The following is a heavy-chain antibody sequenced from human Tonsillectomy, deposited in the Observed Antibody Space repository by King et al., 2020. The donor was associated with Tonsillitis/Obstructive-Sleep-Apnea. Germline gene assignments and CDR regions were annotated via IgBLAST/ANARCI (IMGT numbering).Heavy chain of an antibody. CDR1: GGSISSGXYY. CDR2: IYYSGST. Sequence: PLQESGPGLVKPSQTLSLTCTVSGGSISSGXYYWSWIRQHPGQGLEWIGYIYYSGSTYYNPSLKSRVTISVDTSKNQFSLKLSSLTAADTAVYYCARAPAARGEEYYFDYWGQGTLVTVSS. CDR3: ARAPAARGEEYYFDY. D-gene: IGHD6-6*01. J-gene: IGHJ4*02. V-gene: IGHV4-31*03.